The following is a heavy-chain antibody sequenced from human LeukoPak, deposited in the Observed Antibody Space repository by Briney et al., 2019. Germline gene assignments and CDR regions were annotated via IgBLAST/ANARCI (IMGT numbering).Heavy chain of an antibody. CDR2: IYYSGST. Sequence: SETLSLTCTVSGDSISSYYWSWIRQPPGKGLEWIGYIYYSGSTNYNPSLKSRVTISVDTSKNQFYLKLSSVTAADTAVYYCARHTYGSGYYYGMDVWGQGTTVTVSS. V-gene: IGHV4-59*01. J-gene: IGHJ6*02. CDR3: ARHTYGSGYYYGMDV. D-gene: IGHD3-10*01. CDR1: GDSISSYY.